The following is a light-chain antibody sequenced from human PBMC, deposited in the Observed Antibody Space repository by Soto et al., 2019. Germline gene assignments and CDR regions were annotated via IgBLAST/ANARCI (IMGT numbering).Light chain of an antibody. Sequence: QSALTQPRSVSGSPGQSVTISCTGTGSDVGAYKYVSWYQQNPGKAPELMIYDVSERPSGVPDRFSGSKSGNMASLTISGLQAEDEADYYCCAYAGSYTLVFGGGTKVTVL. V-gene: IGLV2-11*01. CDR3: CAYAGSYTLV. CDR2: DVS. J-gene: IGLJ2*01. CDR1: GSDVGAYKY.